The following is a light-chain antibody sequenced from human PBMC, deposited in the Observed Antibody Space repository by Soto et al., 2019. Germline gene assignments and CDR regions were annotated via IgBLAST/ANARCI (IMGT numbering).Light chain of an antibody. CDR2: DVR. V-gene: IGLV2-14*03. CDR1: SSDVGYYNY. Sequence: QSALTQPASVSGSPGQSITISCTGTSSDVGYYNYVSWYQQHPGKAPKVLIYDVRNRPSGASIRFSGSKSGNTAFLTISGLQPEDEADYYCSSYTRSSSVLFGGGTKLTVL. J-gene: IGLJ2*01. CDR3: SSYTRSSSVL.